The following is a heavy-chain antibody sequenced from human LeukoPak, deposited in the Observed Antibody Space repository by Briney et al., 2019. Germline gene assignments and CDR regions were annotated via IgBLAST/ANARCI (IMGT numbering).Heavy chain of an antibody. J-gene: IGHJ3*02. CDR2: INHSGST. V-gene: IGHV4-34*01. CDR1: GGSFSGYY. Sequence: SETLSLTCAVYGGSFSGYYWSWIRQPPGKGLEWIGEINHSGSTNYNPSLKSRVTISLDTSKNQFSLKLSSVTAADTAVYYCARPGYDAFDIWGQGTMVTVSS. D-gene: IGHD5-18*01. CDR3: ARPGYDAFDI.